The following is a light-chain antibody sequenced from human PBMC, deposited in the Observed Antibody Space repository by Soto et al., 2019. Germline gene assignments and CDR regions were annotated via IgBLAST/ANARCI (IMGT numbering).Light chain of an antibody. J-gene: IGKJ1*01. CDR3: QQFATTWT. Sequence: EIVLAQSPGTLSLSPGERATLSCRASQSVSSAYLAWYQQKAGQAPRLLIYGASSRASGSPDRFSGSGSGTDFTLTISRLEPEDFAVYFCQQFATTWTFGQGTKVEI. V-gene: IGKV3-20*01. CDR2: GAS. CDR1: QSVSSAY.